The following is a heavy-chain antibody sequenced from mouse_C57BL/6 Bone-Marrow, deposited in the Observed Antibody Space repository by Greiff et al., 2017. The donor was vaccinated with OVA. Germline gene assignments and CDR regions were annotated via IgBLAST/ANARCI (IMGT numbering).Heavy chain of an antibody. CDR3: ARHPRWYSYYVDY. J-gene: IGHJ2*01. CDR2: INPYNGGT. D-gene: IGHD1-1*02. CDR1: GYTFTDYY. V-gene: IGHV1-19*01. Sequence: VQLQQSGPVLVKPGASVKMSCKASGYTFTDYYMNWVKQSHGKSLEWIGVINPYNGGTSYNQKFKDKATLTVDKSYSTAYMELNSLTSEDSAVYYCARHPRWYSYYVDYGGQGTTLSVSS.